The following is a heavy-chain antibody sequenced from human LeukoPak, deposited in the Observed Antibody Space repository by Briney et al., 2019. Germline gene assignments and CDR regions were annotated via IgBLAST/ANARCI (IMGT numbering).Heavy chain of an antibody. CDR3: ARDVGYCSSTSCYYYYYGMDV. Sequence: SQTLSLTCTVSGGSISSGSYSWSWIRQPAGKGLEWIGRIYTSGSTNYNPSLKSRVTISVDTSKNQFSLKLSSVTAADTAVYYCARDVGYCSSTSCYYYYYGMDVWGKGTTVTVSS. CDR1: GGSISSGSYS. CDR2: IYTSGST. D-gene: IGHD2-2*03. V-gene: IGHV4-61*02. J-gene: IGHJ6*04.